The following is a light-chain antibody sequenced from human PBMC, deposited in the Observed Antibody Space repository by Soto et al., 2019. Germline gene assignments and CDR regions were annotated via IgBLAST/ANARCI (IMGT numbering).Light chain of an antibody. J-gene: IGLJ2*01. Sequence: SYELTQPPSVSVAPGKTARITWGGTNIGSKSVHWYQQKPGQAPVLVIYYDSDRPSGIPERFSGSNSGNTATLTISRVEAGDEADYYCQVWDSSSDHLFGGGTKLTVL. V-gene: IGLV3-21*04. CDR2: YDS. CDR1: NIGSKS. CDR3: QVWDSSSDHL.